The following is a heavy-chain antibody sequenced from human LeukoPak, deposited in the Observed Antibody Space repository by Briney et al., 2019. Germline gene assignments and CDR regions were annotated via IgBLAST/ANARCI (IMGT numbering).Heavy chain of an antibody. V-gene: IGHV3-73*01. Sequence: GGSLRLSCAASGFTFSGSAMHWVRQASGKGLEWVGRIRSKANSYATAYAASVKGRFTISRDDSKNTAYLQMNSLKTEDTAVYYCTRTYGDYFPYYYYMDVWGKGTMVTVSS. J-gene: IGHJ6*03. CDR1: GFTFSGSA. CDR2: IRSKANSYAT. D-gene: IGHD4-17*01. CDR3: TRTYGDYFPYYYYMDV.